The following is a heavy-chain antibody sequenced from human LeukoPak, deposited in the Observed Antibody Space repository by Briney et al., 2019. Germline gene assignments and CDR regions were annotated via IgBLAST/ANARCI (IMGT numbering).Heavy chain of an antibody. Sequence: ASVKVSCKASGYTFTSYAMHWVRQAPGQRLEWMGWINAGNGNTKYSQKFQGRVTITRDTSASTAYMELSSLRSEDTAVYYCARVVPAAASNYYMDVWGKGTTVTVSS. CDR1: GYTFTSYA. D-gene: IGHD2-2*01. CDR2: INAGNGNT. J-gene: IGHJ6*03. CDR3: ARVVPAAASNYYMDV. V-gene: IGHV1-3*01.